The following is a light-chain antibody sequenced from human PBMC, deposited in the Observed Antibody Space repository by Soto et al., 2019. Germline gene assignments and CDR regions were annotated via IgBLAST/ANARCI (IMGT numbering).Light chain of an antibody. V-gene: IGKV1-5*01. CDR1: QSISSW. J-gene: IGKJ1*01. CDR2: DAS. CDR3: QQYNSYSWT. Sequence: DIQMTQSPSALSASVGERVTITCRASQSISSWLAWYQQKPGNAPKLLIYDASSLESGVPSRFSGSGSGTEFTLTISSLQPDDFATYYCQQYNSYSWTFGQGTKVDIK.